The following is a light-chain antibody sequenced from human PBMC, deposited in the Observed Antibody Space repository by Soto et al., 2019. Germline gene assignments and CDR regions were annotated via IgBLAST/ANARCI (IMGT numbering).Light chain of an antibody. CDR2: GAS. J-gene: IGKJ1*01. V-gene: IGKV3-20*01. CDR1: QSVSSK. Sequence: ETVMTQSPATLSVSPGERATLSCWASQSVSSKLAWYQQKPGQAPRLLIYGASTRATGIPDRFSGSGSGTDFTLTISRLEPEDFAVYYCQQYGSSQWTFGQGTKVDIK. CDR3: QQYGSSQWT.